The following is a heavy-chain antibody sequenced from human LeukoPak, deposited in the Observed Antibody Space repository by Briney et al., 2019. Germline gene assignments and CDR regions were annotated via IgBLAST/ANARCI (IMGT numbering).Heavy chain of an antibody. CDR3: ARFGYSGWNLEY. D-gene: IGHD5-12*01. V-gene: IGHV3-7*01. Sequence: PGGSLRLSCAASGFSFRDFWMTWVRQAPGKGLEWVANINQGGSVKYYVDSVNGRITISRDDAKSSLYVQMNSLRDEDTAVYYCARFGYSGWNLEYWGQGTLVTVSS. CDR2: INQGGSVK. CDR1: GFSFRDFW. J-gene: IGHJ4*02.